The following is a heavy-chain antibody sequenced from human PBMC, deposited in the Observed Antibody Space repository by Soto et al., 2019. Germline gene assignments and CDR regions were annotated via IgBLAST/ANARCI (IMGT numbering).Heavy chain of an antibody. CDR1: GFTFSSYG. CDR3: AKDNFISTSWYRLYNWFDP. V-gene: IGHV3-30*18. CDR2: ISYGGSNK. D-gene: IGHD2-2*01. J-gene: IGHJ5*02. Sequence: QVQLVESGGGVVQPGRSLRLSCAASGFTFSSYGMHWVRQAPGKGLEWVAVISYGGSNKYYADSVKGRFTISRDNSKNSLXXQMNNLRAEDTAVYYCAKDNFISTSWYRLYNWFDPWGQGTLVTVSS.